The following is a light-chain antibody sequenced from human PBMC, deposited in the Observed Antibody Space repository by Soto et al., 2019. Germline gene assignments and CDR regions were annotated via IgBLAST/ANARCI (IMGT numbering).Light chain of an antibody. Sequence: EIVLTQSPATLSLSPGERATLSCRASQGLGTYLAWYQQKPGQAPRLLIYDASNRATGIPARFSGSGSGTDFTLIISSLEPEDFAVYYCQHFVNSLTWTFGQGTKVEIK. CDR1: QGLGTY. CDR3: QHFVNSLTWT. J-gene: IGKJ1*01. V-gene: IGKV3-11*01. CDR2: DAS.